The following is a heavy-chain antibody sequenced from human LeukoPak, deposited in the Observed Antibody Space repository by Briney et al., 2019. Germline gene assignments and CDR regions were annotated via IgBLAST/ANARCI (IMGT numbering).Heavy chain of an antibody. CDR1: GYSISSGYY. J-gene: IGHJ4*02. V-gene: IGHV4-38-2*02. CDR2: IYHSGST. Sequence: SETLSLTCTVSGYSISSGYYWGWIRQPPGKGLEWIGSIYHSGSTYYNPSLKSRVTISVDTSKNQFSLKLSSVTAADTAVYYCARVWGAVDYWGQGTLVTVSS. D-gene: IGHD1-26*01. CDR3: ARVWGAVDY.